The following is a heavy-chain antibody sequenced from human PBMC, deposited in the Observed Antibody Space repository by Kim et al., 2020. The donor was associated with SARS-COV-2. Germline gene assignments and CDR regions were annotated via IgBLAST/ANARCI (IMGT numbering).Heavy chain of an antibody. CDR1: GGSISSYY. D-gene: IGHD3-22*01. Sequence: SETLSLTCTVSGGSISSYYWSWIRQPAGKGLEWIGRIYTSGSTNYNPSLKSRVTMSVDTSKNQFSLKLSSVTAADTAVYYCARGGVWVYYDSSGYYYGYYGMDVWGQGTTVTVSS. J-gene: IGHJ6*02. V-gene: IGHV4-4*07. CDR2: IYTSGST. CDR3: ARGGVWVYYDSSGYYYGYYGMDV.